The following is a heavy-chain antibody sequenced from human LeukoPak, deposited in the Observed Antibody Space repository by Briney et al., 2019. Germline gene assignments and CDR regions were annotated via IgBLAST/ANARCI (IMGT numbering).Heavy chain of an antibody. V-gene: IGHV4-34*01. J-gene: IGHJ4*02. CDR2: INHSGST. Sequence: PSETLSLTCADYGGSFSGYYWSWIRQPPGKGLEWIGEINHSGSTNYNPSLKSRVTISVDTSKNQFSLKLSSVTAADTAVYYCARGYGRYFDYWGQGTLVTVSS. CDR3: ARGYGRYFDY. CDR1: GGSFSGYY. D-gene: IGHD3-10*01.